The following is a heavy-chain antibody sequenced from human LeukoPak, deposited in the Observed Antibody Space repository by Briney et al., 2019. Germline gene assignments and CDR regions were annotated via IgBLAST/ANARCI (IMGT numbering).Heavy chain of an antibody. V-gene: IGHV4-59*01. CDR2: IYYSGST. CDR1: GGSISGYY. J-gene: IGHJ4*02. Sequence: SETLSLTCTVSGGSISGYYWSWIRQPPGKGLEWIGFIYYSGSTNYNPSLKSRVTISVDTSKNQFSLKVSSVTAADTAVYYCARRRSVENWGQGTLVTVSS. CDR3: ARRRSVEN.